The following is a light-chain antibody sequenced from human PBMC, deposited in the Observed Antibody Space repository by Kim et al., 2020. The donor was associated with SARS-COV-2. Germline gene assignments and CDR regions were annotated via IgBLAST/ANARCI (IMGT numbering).Light chain of an antibody. CDR1: SSNIENNY. CDR2: DDY. J-gene: IGLJ3*02. Sequence: GQKVTIPCSGSSSNIENNYVPWYQQLPGTAPKLLIYDDYKRPSGIPNRFSGSKSGTSATLGITGLQTGDEADYYCGTWDSSLSAGVFGGGTQLTVL. CDR3: GTWDSSLSAGV. V-gene: IGLV1-51*01.